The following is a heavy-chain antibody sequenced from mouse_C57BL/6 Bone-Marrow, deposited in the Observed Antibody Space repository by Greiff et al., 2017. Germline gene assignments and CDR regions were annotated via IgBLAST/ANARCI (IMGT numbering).Heavy chain of an antibody. J-gene: IGHJ2*01. CDR2: IDPENGDT. Sequence: VQLQQSGAELVRPGASVKLSCTASGFNIKDDYMHWVKQRPEQGLEWIGWIDPENGDTEYASKFQGKATITADTSSNTAYLQLSSLTSEDTAVYYCTGLLYPGYFDYWGQGTTLTVSS. CDR1: GFNIKDDY. CDR3: TGLLYPGYFDY. V-gene: IGHV14-4*01. D-gene: IGHD2-1*01.